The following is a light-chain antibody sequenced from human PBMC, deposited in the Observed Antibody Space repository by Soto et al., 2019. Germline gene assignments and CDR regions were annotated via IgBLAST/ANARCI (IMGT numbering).Light chain of an antibody. Sequence: DIQMTQSPSTLSASVGDRVTITCRASQSISSWLAWYQQKPGKAPKLLIYDASSLESGVPSRFSGSGSGTEVTLTSSSRQHYDFATYYGQQYNSYSTCGQGTKLEIK. CDR1: QSISSW. CDR3: QQYNSYST. J-gene: IGKJ2*01. CDR2: DAS. V-gene: IGKV1-5*01.